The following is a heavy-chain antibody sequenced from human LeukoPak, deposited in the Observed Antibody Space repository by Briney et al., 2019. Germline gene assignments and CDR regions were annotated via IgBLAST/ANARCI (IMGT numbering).Heavy chain of an antibody. CDR1: GLTFSSYE. CDR3: ARSTSILWWRLFDP. D-gene: IGHD2-21*01. Sequence: PGGSLRLSCAASGLTFSSYEMDWVRQAPGKGLEWISYIRSSGDSIYYADSVKGRFTISRDNAKNSLYLQMNSLRAEDTAIYYCARSTSILWWRLFDPWGQGTLVIVSS. CDR2: IRSSGDSI. V-gene: IGHV3-48*03. J-gene: IGHJ5*02.